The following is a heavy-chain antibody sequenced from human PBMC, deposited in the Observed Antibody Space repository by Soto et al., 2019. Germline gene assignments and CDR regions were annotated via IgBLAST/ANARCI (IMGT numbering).Heavy chain of an antibody. J-gene: IGHJ6*03. Sequence: QVQLVQSGAEVKKPGSSVKVSCKASGGTFSSYTISWVRQAPGQGLEWMGRIIPILGIANYAQKFQGRVTITADKSTSTAYMELSSLRSEDTAVYYCARNIAAPPYYVYYMDVLGKGTTVTVS. CDR1: GGTFSSYT. CDR2: IIPILGIA. V-gene: IGHV1-69*02. D-gene: IGHD6-6*01. CDR3: ARNIAAPPYYVYYMDV.